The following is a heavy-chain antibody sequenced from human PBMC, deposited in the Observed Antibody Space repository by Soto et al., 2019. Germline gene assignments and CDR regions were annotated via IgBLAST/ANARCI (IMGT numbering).Heavy chain of an antibody. CDR2: ISFDGSSE. D-gene: IGHD3-10*01. V-gene: IGHV3-30-3*01. Sequence: GGSLRLSCAASGFTFSTYAMYWVRQAPGKGLEWVALISFDGSSEYYADSVKGRFTISRDNSKDTLYLQMNSLRAEDTAVFYCARSVRGVVNTGIDYWGQGTLVTVSS. J-gene: IGHJ4*02. CDR1: GFTFSTYA. CDR3: ARSVRGVVNTGIDY.